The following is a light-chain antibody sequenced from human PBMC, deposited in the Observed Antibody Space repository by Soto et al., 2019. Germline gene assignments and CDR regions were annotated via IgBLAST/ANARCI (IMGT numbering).Light chain of an antibody. V-gene: IGLV2-14*01. J-gene: IGLJ1*01. Sequence: QSVLTQPASVSGSPGQSITISCTGTSSDVGAYNYVSWYQQHPGKAPTLMISEVSNRPSGVSNRFSGSKSGNAASLTISGLQAEDEADYYCSSYTGSNLGVFGTGTKVT. CDR1: SSDVGAYNY. CDR2: EVS. CDR3: SSYTGSNLGV.